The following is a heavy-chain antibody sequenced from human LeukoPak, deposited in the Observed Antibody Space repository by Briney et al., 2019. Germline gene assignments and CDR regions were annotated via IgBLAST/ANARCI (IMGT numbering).Heavy chain of an antibody. CDR1: GFTFSSYA. CDR3: AKDQGGRKLDDAFDI. D-gene: IGHD2-15*01. Sequence: GGSLRLSCAASGFTFSSYAMSWVRQAPGEGLEWVSAISGSGRDTYYADSVKGRFTISRDNSKNTLYLQMNSLRAEDTAVYYCAKDQGGRKLDDAFDIWGQGTMVTVSS. CDR2: ISGSGRDT. V-gene: IGHV3-23*01. J-gene: IGHJ3*02.